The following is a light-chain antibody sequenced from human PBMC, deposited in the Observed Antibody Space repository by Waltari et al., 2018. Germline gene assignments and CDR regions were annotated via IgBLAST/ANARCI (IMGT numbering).Light chain of an antibody. CDR2: AAS. CDR1: QTLTTY. Sequence: DIQLTQSPSYLSASVGDRVNITCRASQTLTTYLNWYQQRPGTAPKFLIYAASNLETGVPSRFSGGGSGTDFTLTISGLQPDDFATYYCQQSKEVPFTFGQGTKLEIK. V-gene: IGKV1-39*01. J-gene: IGKJ2*01. CDR3: QQSKEVPFT.